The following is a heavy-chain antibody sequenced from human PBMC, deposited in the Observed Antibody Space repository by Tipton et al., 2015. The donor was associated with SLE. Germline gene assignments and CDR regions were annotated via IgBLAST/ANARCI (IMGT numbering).Heavy chain of an antibody. J-gene: IGHJ3*02. Sequence: SLRLSCAASGFTFNSYSMNWVRLAPGKGLEWVAVISYDGSNKYYADSVKGRFTISRDNSKNTLYLQMNSLRAEDTAVYYCARLWGDAFDIWGQGTMVTVSS. V-gene: IGHV3-30*03. CDR2: ISYDGSNK. D-gene: IGHD7-27*01. CDR1: GFTFNSYS. CDR3: ARLWGDAFDI.